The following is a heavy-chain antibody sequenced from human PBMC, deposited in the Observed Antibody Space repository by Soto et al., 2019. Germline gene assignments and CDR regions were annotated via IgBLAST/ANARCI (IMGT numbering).Heavy chain of an antibody. D-gene: IGHD3-10*01. CDR2: INAGTGNT. CDR3: ARPYYGSGSYYYYYGMDV. J-gene: IGHJ6*02. V-gene: IGHV1-3*03. CDR1: GYTFTNYG. Sequence: GASVKVSCKASGYTFTNYGIQWVRQAPGQRLEWMGWINAGTGNTKYSQEFQVRVIITRDTSARTAYMELSSLRSEDTAVYYCARPYYGSGSYYYYYGMDVWGQGTTVTVSS.